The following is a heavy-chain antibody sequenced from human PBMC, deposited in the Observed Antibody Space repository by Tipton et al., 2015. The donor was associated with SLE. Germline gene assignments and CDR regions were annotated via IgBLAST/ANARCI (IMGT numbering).Heavy chain of an antibody. J-gene: IGHJ4*02. CDR3: ARGYDFWSGYSY. CDR1: GGSISSYY. CDR2: IYYSGST. Sequence: TLSLTCTVSGGSISSYYWSWIRQPPGKGLEWIGYIYYSGSTSYNPSLKSRVTISVDTSKNQFSLKLSSVTAADTAVYYCARGYDFWSGYSYWGQGTLVTVSS. V-gene: IGHV4-59*01. D-gene: IGHD3-3*01.